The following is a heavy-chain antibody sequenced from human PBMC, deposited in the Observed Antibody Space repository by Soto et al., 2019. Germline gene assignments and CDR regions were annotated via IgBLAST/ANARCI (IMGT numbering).Heavy chain of an antibody. Sequence: SLRLSCAGFGFTLSDAWMSWVRQAPGKGLEWVGRIRSRTDGGTTDYAAPVEGRFTISRDDSKNAVYLEMNNLYTGDTAVYYCTTDTAGYHLVILYSFGLDVWGQGTTVTVSS. CDR1: GFTLSDAW. CDR2: IRSRTDGGTT. CDR3: TTDTAGYHLVILYSFGLDV. D-gene: IGHD6-25*01. V-gene: IGHV3-15*01. J-gene: IGHJ6*02.